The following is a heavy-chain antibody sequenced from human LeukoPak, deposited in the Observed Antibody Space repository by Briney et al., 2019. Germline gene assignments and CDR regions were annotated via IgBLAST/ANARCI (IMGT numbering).Heavy chain of an antibody. V-gene: IGHV3-23*01. D-gene: IGHD3-16*01. Sequence: PGGSLRLSCSTSGFTFSTNAMSWVRQALGKGLEWVSTIGGHETFYADSVKGRFTISRDNSKNTVYLHMSSLRVEDTAVYYCAKDWIQFNRVYDCFDSWGQGTLVTVSS. CDR2: IGGHET. J-gene: IGHJ4*02. CDR3: AKDWIQFNRVYDCFDS. CDR1: GFTFSTNA.